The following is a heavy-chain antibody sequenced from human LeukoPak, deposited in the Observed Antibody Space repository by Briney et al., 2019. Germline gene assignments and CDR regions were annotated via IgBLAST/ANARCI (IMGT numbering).Heavy chain of an antibody. CDR1: GFTFSSYW. J-gene: IGHJ6*04. CDR2: IKQDGSEK. CDR3: AREFGRYSYGYLPYGMDV. V-gene: IGHV3-7*03. D-gene: IGHD5-18*01. Sequence: GGSLRLSCAASGFTFSSYWMSWVRQAPGKGLEWVANIKQDGSEKYYVDSVKGRFTISRDNAKNSLYLQMNSLRAEDTAVYYCAREFGRYSYGYLPYGMDVWGKGTTVTVSS.